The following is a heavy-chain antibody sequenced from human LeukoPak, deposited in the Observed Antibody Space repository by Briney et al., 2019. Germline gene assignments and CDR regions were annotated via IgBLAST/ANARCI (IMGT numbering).Heavy chain of an antibody. Sequence: PGGSLRLSCAASGFTFSSYWMHWVRQAPGKGPVWVSRINTDETITTYADSVKGRFTISRDNAKNTLYLQMNSLRAEDTAVYYCARATYHYDSSGYRAVYYFDYWGQGTLVTVSS. J-gene: IGHJ4*02. V-gene: IGHV3-74*01. CDR2: INTDETIT. CDR3: ARATYHYDSSGYRAVYYFDY. CDR1: GFTFSSYW. D-gene: IGHD3-22*01.